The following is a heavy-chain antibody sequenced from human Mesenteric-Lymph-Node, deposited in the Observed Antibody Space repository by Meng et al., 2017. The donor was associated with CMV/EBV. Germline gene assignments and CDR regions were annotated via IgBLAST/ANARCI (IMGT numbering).Heavy chain of an antibody. Sequence: GESLKISCAASGFTFSSHAMSWVRQAPGTGLEWVSGFSRSGENTYYADSVRGRFTISRDNSKNTLYLQMNSLRAEDTALYYCAKGSRDGYNGLFDYWGQGALVTVSS. CDR3: AKGSRDGYNGLFDY. CDR2: FSRSGENT. CDR1: GFTFSSHA. J-gene: IGHJ4*02. V-gene: IGHV3-23*01. D-gene: IGHD5-24*01.